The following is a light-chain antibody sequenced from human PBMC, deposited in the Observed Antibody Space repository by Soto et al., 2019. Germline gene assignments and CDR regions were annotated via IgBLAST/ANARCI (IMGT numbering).Light chain of an antibody. CDR1: SSDVGAYKY. CDR2: EVS. J-gene: IGLJ3*02. Sequence: QSALTQPPSASGSPGQSVTISCTGTSSDVGAYKYVSWYQQYPGKAPKLMIYEVSKRPSGVPDRFSGSKSGNTASLTVSGLQAEDEADYYCTSYVGSNIWVFGGGTQLTAL. CDR3: TSYVGSNIWV. V-gene: IGLV2-8*01.